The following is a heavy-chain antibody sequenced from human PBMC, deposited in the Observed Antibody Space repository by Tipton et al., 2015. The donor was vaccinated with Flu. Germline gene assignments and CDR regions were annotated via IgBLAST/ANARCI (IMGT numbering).Heavy chain of an antibody. Sequence: GSLRLSCVASGFTFRTFSMNWVRQAPGRGLEWISSITGDRSYIYYADSVKGRFTISRDNARDSLYLEMSSLRAEDTAVYYCVRDTGEFDFWGPGTQVTVSS. J-gene: IGHJ4*02. CDR1: GFTFRTFS. D-gene: IGHD4-17*01. V-gene: IGHV3-21*01. CDR2: ITGDRSYI. CDR3: VRDTGEFDF.